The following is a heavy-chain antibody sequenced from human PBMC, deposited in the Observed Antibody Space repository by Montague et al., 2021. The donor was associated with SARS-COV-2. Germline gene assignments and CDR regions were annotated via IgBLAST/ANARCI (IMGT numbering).Heavy chain of an antibody. CDR2: IYDSEST. Sequence: ESLSLTCTVSGLSISSSYWSWIRQAPGKGLEWIGYIYDSESTNYNPSLQSRVTISVDTSKNQFSLKLSSLTTADTAVYYCARDGNRWSALRYWGQGTLVTVSS. D-gene: IGHD2-15*01. CDR3: ARDGNRWSALRY. V-gene: IGHV4-59*01. CDR1: GLSISSSY. J-gene: IGHJ4*02.